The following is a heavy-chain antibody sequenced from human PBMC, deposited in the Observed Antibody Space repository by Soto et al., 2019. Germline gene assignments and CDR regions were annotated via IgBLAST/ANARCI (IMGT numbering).Heavy chain of an antibody. D-gene: IGHD3-22*01. CDR1: GGSISSSSYY. V-gene: IGHV4-39*01. CDR2: IYYSGST. J-gene: IGHJ4*02. CDR3: ARLTSDYYDSSGYYYKFDY. Sequence: PSETLSLTCTVSGGSISSSSYYWGWIRQPPGKGLEWIGSIYYSGSTYYNPSLKSRVTISVDTSKNQFSLKLSSVTAADTAVYYCARLTSDYYDSSGYYYKFDYWGQGTLVTVSS.